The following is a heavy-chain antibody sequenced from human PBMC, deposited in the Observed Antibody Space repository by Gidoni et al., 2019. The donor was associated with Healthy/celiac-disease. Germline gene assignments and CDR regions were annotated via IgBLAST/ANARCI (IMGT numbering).Heavy chain of an antibody. CDR3: AKDQGCSGGSCYSGGRNAFDI. CDR2: ISGSGGSP. J-gene: IGHJ3*02. V-gene: IGHV3-23*01. D-gene: IGHD2-15*01. Sequence: EVQLLESGGGLVQPGGSLRLSCAASGFTFSSYAMSWVRQAPGKGLEWVSAISGSGGSPYYADSVKGRFTISRDNSKNTLYLQMNSLRAEDTAVYYCAKDQGCSGGSCYSGGRNAFDIWGQGTMVTVSS. CDR1: GFTFSSYA.